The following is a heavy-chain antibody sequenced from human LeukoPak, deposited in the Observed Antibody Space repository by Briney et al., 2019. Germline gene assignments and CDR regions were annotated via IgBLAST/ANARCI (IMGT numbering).Heavy chain of an antibody. CDR3: ARGIYSSSWYVDY. V-gene: IGHV3-30-3*01. CDR1: GFTFSNYA. CDR2: ISYDGSNK. Sequence: PGGSLRLSCAASGFTFSNYAMHWVRQGPGKGLEWVAVISYDGSNKYYADSVKGRFTISRDNSKNTLYLQMNSLRAEDTAVYYCARGIYSSSWYVDYWGQGTLVTVSS. D-gene: IGHD6-13*01. J-gene: IGHJ4*02.